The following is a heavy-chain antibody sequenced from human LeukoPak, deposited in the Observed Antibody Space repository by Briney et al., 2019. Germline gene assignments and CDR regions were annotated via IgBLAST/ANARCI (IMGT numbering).Heavy chain of an antibody. V-gene: IGHV4-59*01. CDR2: IYYSGST. D-gene: IGHD6-6*01. CDR1: GGSISSYY. CDR3: ARRRPFEGWFDP. Sequence: SETLSLTCTVSGGSISSYYWSWIRQPPGKGLEWIGYIYYSGSTNYNPSLKSRVTISVDTSKNQFSLKLSSVTAADTAVYYCARRRPFEGWFDPWGQGTLVTVSS. J-gene: IGHJ5*02.